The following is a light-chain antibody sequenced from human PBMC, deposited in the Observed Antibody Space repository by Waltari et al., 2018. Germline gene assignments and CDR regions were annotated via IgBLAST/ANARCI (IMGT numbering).Light chain of an antibody. CDR2: WAS. Sequence: DIVMTQSPDSLPVALGERATINCRSSRTVLSTANSKNHLAWYQQKPGQSPKVIIYWASIRAPGGPDRFSGSGSGTEFTLTISSLLAEDVAVYFCQQYYDTPTFGQGTKVEIK. CDR3: QQYYDTPT. J-gene: IGKJ1*01. V-gene: IGKV4-1*01. CDR1: RTVLSTANSKNH.